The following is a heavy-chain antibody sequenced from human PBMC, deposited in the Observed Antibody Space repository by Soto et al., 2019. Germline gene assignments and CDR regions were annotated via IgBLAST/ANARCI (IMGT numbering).Heavy chain of an antibody. Sequence: SETLSLTCAVYGGSFSGYYWSWIRQPPWKGLEWIGEINHSGSTNYNPSLKSRVTISVATSKNQFSLKLSSVTAADTAVYYCARPRGYSYGYRDWYFDLWGRGTLVTVSS. V-gene: IGHV4-34*01. CDR2: INHSGST. CDR1: GGSFSGYY. J-gene: IGHJ2*01. D-gene: IGHD5-18*01. CDR3: ARPRGYSYGYRDWYFDL.